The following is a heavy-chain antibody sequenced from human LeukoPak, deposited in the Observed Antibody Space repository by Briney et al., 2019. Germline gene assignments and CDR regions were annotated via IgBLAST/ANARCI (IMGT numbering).Heavy chain of an antibody. CDR1: GYAVSSNY. V-gene: IGHV3-53*01. J-gene: IGHJ4*01. CDR3: SGGSFYSGVLDD. Sequence: GESLRLSCVASGYAVSSNYMSWVRQTPGTGLQWVSVICSGGATYYANSVKGRFTVSRADSKTTLYLHMNSLRVEDTAVYFCSGGSFYSGVLDDWGQGTLVTVSS. D-gene: IGHD5-12*01. CDR2: ICSGGAT.